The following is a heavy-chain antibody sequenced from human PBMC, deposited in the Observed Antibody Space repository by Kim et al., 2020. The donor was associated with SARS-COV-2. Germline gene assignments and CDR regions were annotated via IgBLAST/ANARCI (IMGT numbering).Heavy chain of an antibody. Sequence: DPGKGRFTISRDNSRNTLYLQMNSLRAEDTALYYCAKGYYGSGTSRGMDVWGQGTTVTVSS. CDR3: AKGYYGSGTSRGMDV. D-gene: IGHD3-10*01. V-gene: IGHV3-23*02. J-gene: IGHJ6*02.